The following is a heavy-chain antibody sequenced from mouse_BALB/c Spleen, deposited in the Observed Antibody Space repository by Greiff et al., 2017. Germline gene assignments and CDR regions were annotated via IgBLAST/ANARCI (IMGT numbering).Heavy chain of an antibody. D-gene: IGHD3-3*01. CDR1: GFTFSSFG. Sequence: EVQVVESGGGLVQPGGSRKLSCAASGFTFSSFGMHWVRQAPEKGLEWVAYISSGSSTIYYADTVKGRFTISRDNPKNTLFLQMTSLRSEDTAMYYCARRGDDYYAMDYWGQGTSVTVSS. V-gene: IGHV5-17*02. J-gene: IGHJ4*01. CDR3: ARRGDDYYAMDY. CDR2: ISSGSSTI.